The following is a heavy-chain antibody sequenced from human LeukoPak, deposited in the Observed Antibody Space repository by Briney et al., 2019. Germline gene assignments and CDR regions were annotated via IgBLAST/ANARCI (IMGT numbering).Heavy chain of an antibody. J-gene: IGHJ4*02. D-gene: IGHD6-13*01. Sequence: ASVKVSCKASGYTFTSYYMYWVRQAPGQGLEWMGIINPSGGSTSYAQKFQGRVTMTRDTSTSTVYMELSSLRSEDTAVYYCARGAYSSSWYTEPIDYWGQGTLVTVSS. V-gene: IGHV1-46*01. CDR1: GYTFTSYY. CDR2: INPSGGST. CDR3: ARGAYSSSWYTEPIDY.